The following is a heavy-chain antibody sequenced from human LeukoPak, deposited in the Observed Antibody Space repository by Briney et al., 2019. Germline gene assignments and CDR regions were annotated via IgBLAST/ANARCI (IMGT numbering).Heavy chain of an antibody. CDR1: GGSISSSSYY. J-gene: IGHJ4*02. Sequence: SENLSLTCSVFGGSISSSSYYWRWIRQPPGKGLEWIGSIYYSGSSYYNPPLKSRVTISVDTSKNQFSLKLTSVTAADTAVYYCAMRDCTSTTCYAGSYYFDYWGQGTLVTVPS. D-gene: IGHD2-2*01. V-gene: IGHV4-39*01. CDR2: IYYSGSS. CDR3: AMRDCTSTTCYAGSYYFDY.